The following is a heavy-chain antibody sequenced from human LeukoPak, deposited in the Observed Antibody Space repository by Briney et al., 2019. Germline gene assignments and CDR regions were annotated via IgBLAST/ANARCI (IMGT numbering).Heavy chain of an antibody. V-gene: IGHV4-39*07. CDR1: GGSISSSSYY. CDR2: IYYSGST. CDR3: ARVQWEPHNAFDV. Sequence: SETLSLTCTVSGGSISSSSYYWGWIRQPPGKGLEWIGSIYYSGSTYYNPSLKSRVTISVDTSKNQFSLKLSSVTAADTAVYYCARVQWEPHNAFDVWGQGTMVTVSS. J-gene: IGHJ3*01. D-gene: IGHD1-26*01.